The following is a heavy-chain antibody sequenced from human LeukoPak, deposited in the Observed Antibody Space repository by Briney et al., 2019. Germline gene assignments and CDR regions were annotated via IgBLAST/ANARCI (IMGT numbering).Heavy chain of an antibody. Sequence: EASVTVSCKASGYTFTGYYMHWVRQAPGQGLEWMGWINPNSGGTNYAQKFQGRVTMTRDTSISTAYMELSRLRSDDTAVYYCARDYSSRWYNWFDPWGQGTLVTVSS. CDR3: ARDYSSRWYNWFDP. CDR2: INPNSGGT. V-gene: IGHV1-2*02. D-gene: IGHD6-13*01. J-gene: IGHJ5*02. CDR1: GYTFTGYY.